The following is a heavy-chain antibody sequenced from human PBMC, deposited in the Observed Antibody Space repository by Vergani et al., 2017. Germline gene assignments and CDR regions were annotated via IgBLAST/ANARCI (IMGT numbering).Heavy chain of an antibody. CDR3: ARDPSGSYFTYFDY. CDR1: GFTFSSYG. Sequence: QVQLVESGGGVVQPGRSLRLSCAASGFTFSSYGMHWVRQAPGKGLEWVAVISYDGSNKYYADSVKGRFTISRDNSKNTLYLQMNSLRAEDTAVYYCARDPSGSYFTYFDYWGQGTLVTVSS. D-gene: IGHD1-26*01. V-gene: IGHV3-30*19. CDR2: ISYDGSNK. J-gene: IGHJ4*02.